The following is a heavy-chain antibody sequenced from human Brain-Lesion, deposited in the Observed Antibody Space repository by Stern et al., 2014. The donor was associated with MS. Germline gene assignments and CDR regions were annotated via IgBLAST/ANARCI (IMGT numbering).Heavy chain of an antibody. Sequence: QVQLVESGPGLVKPSETLSLTCTVAGGSVSSTSYAWAWIRQPPGKGLEWIGTIYYSGNTYYSPSLKSTLTISLDQSQDQVPPQLGFVTAADTAVYYCAGEEDIRYCSGGSCTGNWFGPWGQGTLVTVSS. V-gene: IGHV4-39*01. J-gene: IGHJ5*02. CDR1: GGSVSSTSYA. D-gene: IGHD2-15*01. CDR2: IYYSGNT. CDR3: AGEEDIRYCSGGSCTGNWFGP.